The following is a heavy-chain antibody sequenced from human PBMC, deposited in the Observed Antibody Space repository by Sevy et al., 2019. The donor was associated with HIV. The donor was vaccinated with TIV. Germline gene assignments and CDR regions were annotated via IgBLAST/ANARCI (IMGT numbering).Heavy chain of an antibody. CDR2: IRYDGSTK. J-gene: IGHJ4*02. Sequence: GGSLRLSCAASGFTFSRYGMHWVRQAPGKGLEWGAFIRYDGSTKYYTESVKGLFTISRDNSKNTLYLQMNSLRTEDTAVYYCAKGPSPMITFGGVADYWGQGTLVTVSS. CDR1: GFTFSRYG. CDR3: AKGPSPMITFGGVADY. D-gene: IGHD3-16*01. V-gene: IGHV3-30*02.